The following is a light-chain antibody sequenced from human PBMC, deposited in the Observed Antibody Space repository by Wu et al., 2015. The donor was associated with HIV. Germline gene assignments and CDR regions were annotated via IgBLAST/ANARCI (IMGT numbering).Light chain of an antibody. CDR2: KAS. CDR3: QQCNNYPWT. Sequence: DIQMTQSPSTLSASVGDRVTITCRASQSISSWLAWYQQKPGKAPKLLIYKASSLESGVPSRFSGSGSGTEFTLTITSPQPDDFATYYCQQCNNYPWTFGQGTKVEVK. CDR1: QSISSW. V-gene: IGKV1-5*03. J-gene: IGKJ1*01.